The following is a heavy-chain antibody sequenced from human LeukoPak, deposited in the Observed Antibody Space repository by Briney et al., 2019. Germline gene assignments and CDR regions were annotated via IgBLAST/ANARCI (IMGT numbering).Heavy chain of an antibody. CDR1: GYTFTGYY. CDR2: INPSGGST. Sequence: GASVKVSCKASGYTFTGYYLHWVRQAPGQGLEWMGIINPSGGSTTYAQKFQGRVTMTRDTSTSTVYMELSSLRSEDTAVYFCARDVLYCSSTSCYSYGMDVWGQGTTVTDSS. D-gene: IGHD2-2*01. CDR3: ARDVLYCSSTSCYSYGMDV. V-gene: IGHV1-46*01. J-gene: IGHJ6*02.